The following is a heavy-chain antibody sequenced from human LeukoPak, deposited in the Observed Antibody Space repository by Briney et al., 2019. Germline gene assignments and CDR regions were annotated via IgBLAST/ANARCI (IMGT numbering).Heavy chain of an antibody. Sequence: ASVTVSCKASGYTFTSYAMHWVRQAPGQRIEWMGWINADNGNTKYSQKFQGRVTITRDTSASTAYMELSSLRSEDTAVYYCARARIAATSHWFDPWGQGTLVTVPS. D-gene: IGHD2-15*01. CDR1: GYTFTSYA. CDR2: INADNGNT. V-gene: IGHV1-3*01. J-gene: IGHJ5*02. CDR3: ARARIAATSHWFDP.